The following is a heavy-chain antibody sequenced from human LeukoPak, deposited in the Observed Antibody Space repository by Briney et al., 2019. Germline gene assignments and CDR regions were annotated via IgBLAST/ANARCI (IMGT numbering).Heavy chain of an antibody. J-gene: IGHJ3*02. V-gene: IGHV1-18*01. Sequence: ASVKVSCKASGYTFTSYGISWVRQAPGQGLEWMGWISAYNGNTNYAQKFQGRVTMTRDTSISTAYMELSRLRSDDTAVYYCARDYYYDSSGYYPKDAFDIWGQGTMVTVSS. CDR2: ISAYNGNT. CDR1: GYTFTSYG. CDR3: ARDYYYDSSGYYPKDAFDI. D-gene: IGHD3-22*01.